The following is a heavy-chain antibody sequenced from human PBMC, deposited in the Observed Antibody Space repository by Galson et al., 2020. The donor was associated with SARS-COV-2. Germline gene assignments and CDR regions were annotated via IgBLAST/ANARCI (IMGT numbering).Heavy chain of an antibody. V-gene: IGHV3-33*01. D-gene: IGHD6-13*01. CDR2: IWYDGTND. CDR3: ARDGDDQQLKFDY. J-gene: IGHJ4*02. CDR1: GFTFSSYG. Sequence: GESLKISCVVSGFTFSSYGMHWVRQAPGKGLEWVAVIWYDGTNDYYADSVKGRFTISRDNSKNTLYLQMNSLRAEDTAVYYCARDGDDQQLKFDYWGQGTLVTVSS.